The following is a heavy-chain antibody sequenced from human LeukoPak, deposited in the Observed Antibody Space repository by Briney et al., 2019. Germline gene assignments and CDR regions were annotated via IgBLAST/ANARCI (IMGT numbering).Heavy chain of an antibody. Sequence: GASVKVSCKASGYTFTGYYMHWVRQAPGQGLEWMGWTNPNSGGTNYAQKLQGRVTMTRDTSISTAYMELSRLRSDDTAVYYCARSRTDEYSSSGALDYWGQGTLVTVSS. V-gene: IGHV1-2*02. J-gene: IGHJ4*02. CDR2: TNPNSGGT. CDR3: ARSRTDEYSSSGALDY. CDR1: GYTFTGYY. D-gene: IGHD6-6*01.